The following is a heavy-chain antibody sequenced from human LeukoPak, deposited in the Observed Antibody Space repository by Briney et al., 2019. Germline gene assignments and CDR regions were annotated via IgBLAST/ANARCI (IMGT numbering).Heavy chain of an antibody. J-gene: IGHJ2*01. CDR3: ARGGWSLDL. CDR1: RVSIRGAD. CDR2: IYYSGST. Sequence: SQTLSLTCTVSRVSIRGADCTCIRQPPGPGLEWIGYIYYSGSTSYSPSLKSRVTISVDTSKNQLSLRLSSVTTADTAVYYCARGGWSLDLWGRGTLVTVSS. V-gene: IGHV4-59*01. D-gene: IGHD1-26*01.